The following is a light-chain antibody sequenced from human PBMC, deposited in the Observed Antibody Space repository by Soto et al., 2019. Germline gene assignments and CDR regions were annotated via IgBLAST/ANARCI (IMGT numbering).Light chain of an antibody. CDR2: DVT. J-gene: IGLJ2*01. CDR3: SSVAGSHVA. V-gene: IGLV2-11*01. Sequence: QSALTQPRSVSGSPGQSVTISCTGTSADIGGYDFVSWYQQDPGKAPKLMIYDVTKRPSGVPDRFSGSKSGNTASLTISGLQAEDEADYYCSSVAGSHVAFGGGTKLTVL. CDR1: SADIGGYDF.